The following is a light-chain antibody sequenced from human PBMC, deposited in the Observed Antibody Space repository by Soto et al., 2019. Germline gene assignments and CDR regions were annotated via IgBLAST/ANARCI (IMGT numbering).Light chain of an antibody. CDR1: QSISSW. Sequence: DIQMTQSPSTLSASVGDRVTITCRASQSISSWLAWYQQKPGKAPKLLIYDASTLQSGVPSRFSGSGSGTEFTLTIISLQLEDFATYYCQQSYRFPKTFGRGTKVDIK. CDR3: QQSYRFPKT. J-gene: IGKJ1*01. V-gene: IGKV1-5*01. CDR2: DAS.